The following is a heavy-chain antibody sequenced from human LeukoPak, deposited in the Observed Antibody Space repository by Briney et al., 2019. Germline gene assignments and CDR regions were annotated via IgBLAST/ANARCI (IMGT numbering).Heavy chain of an antibody. CDR3: ARDGELTGDKAFDY. D-gene: IGHD7-27*01. CDR1: GYTFTGYY. V-gene: IGHV1-2*02. Sequence: GASVKVSCKASGYTFTGYYMHWMRQAPGQGLEWMGWIDPNSGGTNYAQKFQGRVTMTRDTSISTAYMELSRLRSDDTAVYYCARDGELTGDKAFDYWGQGTLVTVSS. J-gene: IGHJ4*02. CDR2: IDPNSGGT.